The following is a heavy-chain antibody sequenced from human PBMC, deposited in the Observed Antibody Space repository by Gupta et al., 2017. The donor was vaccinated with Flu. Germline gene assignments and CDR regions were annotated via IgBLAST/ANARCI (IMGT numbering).Heavy chain of an antibody. CDR1: GFTFSKYA. Sequence: EVQLLEGGGGLVQPGGSLRVSCVASGFTFSKYAMGWVRQAPGKGLEWVSALTDSGDNTFYGDSAKGRFTISRDNSKNMLYLQMNSLRGEDTAIYYCASDTRGYSFEYWGQGTLVTVSS. CDR2: LTDSGDNT. V-gene: IGHV3-23*01. D-gene: IGHD2-2*01. CDR3: ASDTRGYSFEY. J-gene: IGHJ4*02.